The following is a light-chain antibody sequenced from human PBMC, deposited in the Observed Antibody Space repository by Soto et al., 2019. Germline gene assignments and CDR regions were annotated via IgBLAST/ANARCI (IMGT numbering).Light chain of an antibody. J-gene: IGKJ1*01. CDR1: QGISSY. CDR2: AAS. Sequence: AIRMSQSPSSFSASTGDRVTITWRASQGISSYLAWYQQKPGKAPKLLIYAASTLQSGVPSRFSGSGSGTDFTLTISCLQSEDFATYYCQQYYSYPPTFGQGTKVDIK. V-gene: IGKV1-8*01. CDR3: QQYYSYPPT.